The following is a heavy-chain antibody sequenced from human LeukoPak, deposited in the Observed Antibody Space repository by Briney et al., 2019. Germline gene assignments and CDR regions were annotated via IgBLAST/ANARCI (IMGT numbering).Heavy chain of an antibody. CDR3: ATVGRKTTPGY. CDR1: GFTFSSYE. V-gene: IGHV3-48*03. D-gene: IGHD1-26*01. Sequence: GWSLRLSCAASGFTFSSYEMNWVRQAPGKGLEWVSYITSGGGSIYYGDSVKGRFTISRDNAKNSLYLQMNSLRVEDTAVYYCATVGRKTTPGYWGQGTLVTVSS. J-gene: IGHJ4*02. CDR2: ITSGGGSI.